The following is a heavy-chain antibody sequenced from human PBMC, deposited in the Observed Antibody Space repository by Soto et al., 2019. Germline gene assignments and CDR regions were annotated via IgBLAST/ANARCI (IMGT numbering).Heavy chain of an antibody. J-gene: IGHJ4*02. D-gene: IGHD6-19*01. CDR3: PRHQSQQWLAY. CDR1: GGTFSSYT. Sequence: QVQLVQSGAEVKKPGSSVKVSCKASGGTFSSYTISWVRQAPGQGLEWMGRIIPILGIANYAQKFQGRVTITADKSTSTAYMELSSLRAEDTAVYYCPRHQSQQWLAYWRQGPLVTVS. V-gene: IGHV1-69*02. CDR2: IIPILGIA.